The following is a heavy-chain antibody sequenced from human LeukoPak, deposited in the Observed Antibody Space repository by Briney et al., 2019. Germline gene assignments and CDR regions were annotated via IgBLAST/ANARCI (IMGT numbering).Heavy chain of an antibody. CDR3: ARGANYYDSSGYYPVPEYFQH. Sequence: ASVKVSCKASGGTFISYAISWVRQAPGQGLEWMGGIIPIFGTANYAQKFQGRVTITTDESTSTAYMELSSLRSEDTAVYYCARGANYYDSSGYYPVPEYFQHWGQGTLVTVSS. D-gene: IGHD3-22*01. CDR2: IIPIFGTA. V-gene: IGHV1-69*05. J-gene: IGHJ1*01. CDR1: GGTFISYA.